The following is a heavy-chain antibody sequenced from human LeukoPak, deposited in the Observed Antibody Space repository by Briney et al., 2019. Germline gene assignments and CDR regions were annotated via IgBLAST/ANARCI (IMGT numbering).Heavy chain of an antibody. CDR3: AKDRIFGVVIMVDFDY. CDR1: GFTFSSYA. V-gene: IGHV3-23*01. Sequence: AGGSLRLSCAASGFTFSSYAMSWVRQAPGKGLEWVSAISGSGGSTYYADSVKGRFTISRDNSKNTLYLQMNSLRAEDTAVYYCAKDRIFGVVIMVDFDYWGQGTLVTVSS. D-gene: IGHD3-3*01. CDR2: ISGSGGST. J-gene: IGHJ4*02.